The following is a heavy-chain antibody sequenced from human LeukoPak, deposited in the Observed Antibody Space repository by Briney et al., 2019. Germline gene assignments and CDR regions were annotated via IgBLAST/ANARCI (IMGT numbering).Heavy chain of an antibody. Sequence: SETLSLTCTVSGGSISSYYWSWIRQPPGKVLEWIGYIYYSGSTNYNPSLKSRVTISVDTSKNQFSLKLSSVTAADTAVYYCARVPGIAVADNWGQGTLVTVSS. CDR3: ARVPGIAVADN. D-gene: IGHD6-19*01. CDR1: GGSISSYY. J-gene: IGHJ4*02. CDR2: IYYSGST. V-gene: IGHV4-59*01.